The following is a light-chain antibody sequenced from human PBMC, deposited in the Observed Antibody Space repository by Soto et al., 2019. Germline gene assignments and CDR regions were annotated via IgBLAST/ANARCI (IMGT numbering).Light chain of an antibody. CDR3: QQYNSYSRRT. Sequence: DIQMTQSPSTLSASVGDRVTITCRASQSISSWLAWYQQKPGKAPKLLIYDASSLESGVPSRFSGSGSRTEFTLTISSLQPDDFATYYCQQYNSYSRRTFGQGTKVEIK. V-gene: IGKV1-5*01. J-gene: IGKJ1*01. CDR2: DAS. CDR1: QSISSW.